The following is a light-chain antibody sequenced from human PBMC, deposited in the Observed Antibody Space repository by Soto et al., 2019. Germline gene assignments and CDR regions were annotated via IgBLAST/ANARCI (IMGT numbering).Light chain of an antibody. CDR1: QNVNNN. Sequence: EIVMTQSPATLSVSPGERATLSCRASQNVNNNLAWYQHKPGQAPRLLIYDASTRAADIPARFRGSGSGTEFTLTISGLQSEDFAVYYCQQHNDWWTFGQGTKVEIK. J-gene: IGKJ1*01. CDR3: QQHNDWWT. CDR2: DAS. V-gene: IGKV3-15*01.